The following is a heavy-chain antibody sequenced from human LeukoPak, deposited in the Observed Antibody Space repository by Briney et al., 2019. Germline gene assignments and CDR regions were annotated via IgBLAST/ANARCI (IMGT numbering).Heavy chain of an antibody. D-gene: IGHD3-3*01. CDR3: ARGDFWSGYSVFDY. Sequence: SETLSLTCTVSGGSISSHYWSWIRQPPGKGLEWIGYIYYSGSTNYNPSLKSRVTISADTSKNQFSLKLSSVTAADTAVYYCARGDFWSGYSVFDYWGQGTLVTVSS. CDR1: GGSISSHY. J-gene: IGHJ4*02. V-gene: IGHV4-59*11. CDR2: IYYSGST.